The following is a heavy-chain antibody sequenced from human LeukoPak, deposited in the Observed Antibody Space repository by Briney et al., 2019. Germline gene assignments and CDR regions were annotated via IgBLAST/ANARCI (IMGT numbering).Heavy chain of an antibody. Sequence: PGGSLRLSCAASGFTFSSYAMSWVRQAPGKGLEWVSAISGSGGSTYYADSVKGRFTISRDNSKNTLYLQMNTLRAEDTALYYCVKEGLYWSGQDLDYWGQGTLVTVSS. D-gene: IGHD3-3*01. CDR3: VKEGLYWSGQDLDY. CDR1: GFTFSSYA. J-gene: IGHJ4*02. V-gene: IGHV3-23*01. CDR2: ISGSGGST.